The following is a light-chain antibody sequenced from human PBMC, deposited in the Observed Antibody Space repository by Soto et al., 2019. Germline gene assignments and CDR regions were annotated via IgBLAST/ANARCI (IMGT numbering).Light chain of an antibody. CDR2: AAS. V-gene: IGKV1-9*01. CDR3: QQLNTYPLP. J-gene: IGKJ4*01. CDR1: QGISSY. Sequence: DIQLTQSPSFLSASVGDRVTITCRASQGISSYLAWYQQKPGKAPKLLIYAASTLQGGVPSRFSGSESGTEFTLTIRSLPPEDFGHYYCQQLNTYPLPFGGGT.